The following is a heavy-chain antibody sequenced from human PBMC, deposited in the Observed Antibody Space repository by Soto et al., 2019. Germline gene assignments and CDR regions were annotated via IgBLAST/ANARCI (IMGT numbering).Heavy chain of an antibody. Sequence: QVQLRESGPGLVKSSQTLSLTCTVSGGSMNSGGYCWNWIRQHPGEGLEWIGCISYGGTTSYNPSLESRLTISVDTSKNQFSLMLNSVTAADTAVYYCSRGILVWGQGTLITVSS. D-gene: IGHD2-15*01. V-gene: IGHV4-31*03. CDR1: GGSMNSGGYC. CDR2: ISYGGTT. J-gene: IGHJ4*02. CDR3: SRGILV.